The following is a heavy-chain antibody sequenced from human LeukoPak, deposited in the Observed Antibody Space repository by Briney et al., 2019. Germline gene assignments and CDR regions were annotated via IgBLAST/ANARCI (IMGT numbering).Heavy chain of an antibody. Sequence: QPGGSLRLSCAASGFTFSSYAMSWVRQAPGKGLVWVSRVNGVGSEGIYANSVKGRFSIFRDNAKNTVYLQMNSLTAEDTAMYYCVRDWDHYDFDSWGQGTLVTVAS. CDR1: GFTFSSYA. J-gene: IGHJ5*01. CDR2: VNGVGSEG. V-gene: IGHV3-74*01. CDR3: VRDWDHYDFDS. D-gene: IGHD3-16*01.